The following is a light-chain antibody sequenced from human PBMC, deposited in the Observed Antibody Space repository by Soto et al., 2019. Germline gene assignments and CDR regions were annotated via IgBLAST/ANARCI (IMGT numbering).Light chain of an antibody. CDR3: LQYYTTPPT. CDR1: QSGLYSLNNNNS. CDR2: GAS. J-gene: IGKJ5*01. Sequence: DIVMTQSPDSLAVSLGERATINCKSSQSGLYSLNNNNSLAWYQQKPGQPPKLLIYGASTRESGVPDRFSGNGSGTDFTLTISSLQAEDVAVYYCLQYYTTPPTFGQVTRLE. V-gene: IGKV4-1*01.